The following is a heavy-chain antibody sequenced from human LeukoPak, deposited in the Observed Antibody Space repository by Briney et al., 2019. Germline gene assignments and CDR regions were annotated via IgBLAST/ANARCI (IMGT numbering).Heavy chain of an antibody. D-gene: IGHD3-22*01. CDR1: GFTFSSYA. V-gene: IGHV3-23*01. CDR2: ISGSGGRT. J-gene: IGHJ4*02. CDR3: AKGRSAAMIEAAFDY. Sequence: GGSLRLSCAASGFTFSSYAMSWARQAPGKGLEWVSVISGSGGRTYYEDSVKGRFTISRDNSKNTLYLQMNSLRVEYTAVYYCAKGRSAAMIEAAFDYWGQGTLVTVSS.